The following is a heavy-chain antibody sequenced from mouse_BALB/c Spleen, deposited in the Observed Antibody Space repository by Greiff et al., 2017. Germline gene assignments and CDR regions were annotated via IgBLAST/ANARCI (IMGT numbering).Heavy chain of an antibody. J-gene: IGHJ4*01. CDR3: ARSEYGKGYAMDY. CDR2: INPGSGGT. CDR1: GYAFTNYL. V-gene: IGHV1-54*01. D-gene: IGHD2-10*02. Sequence: QVQLKESGAELVRPGTSVKVSCKASGYAFTNYLIEWVKQRPGQGLEWIGVINPGSGGTNYNEKFKGKATLTADKSSSTAYMQLSSLTSDDSAVYFCARSEYGKGYAMDYWGQGTSVTVSS.